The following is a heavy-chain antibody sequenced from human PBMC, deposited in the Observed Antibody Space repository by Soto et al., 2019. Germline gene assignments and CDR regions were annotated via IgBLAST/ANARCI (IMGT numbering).Heavy chain of an antibody. J-gene: IGHJ4*02. V-gene: IGHV3-21*01. Sequence: GGSLRLSCAASGFTFSSYSMNWVRQAPGKGLEWVSSISSSSSYIYYADSVKGRFTISRDNAKNSLYLQMNSLRAEDTAVYYCARIVTVVPPYYFDYWGQGTLVTVSS. CDR1: GFTFSSYS. D-gene: IGHD3-22*01. CDR2: ISSSSSYI. CDR3: ARIVTVVPPYYFDY.